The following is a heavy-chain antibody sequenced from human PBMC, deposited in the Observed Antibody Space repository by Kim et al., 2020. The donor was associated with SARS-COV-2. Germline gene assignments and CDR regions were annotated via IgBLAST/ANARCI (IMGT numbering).Heavy chain of an antibody. CDR1: GFIFSSYD. Sequence: GGSLRLSCAASGFIFSSYDMSWVRQAPGKGLAWVSAISAGGVSTFYADSVKGRFTISRDNSKNTVYLQMNSLRADDTAVYFCANPHITGWYQYDAFDIWGQGTMVTVSS. CDR3: ANPHITGWYQYDAFDI. V-gene: IGHV3-23*01. D-gene: IGHD6-19*01. J-gene: IGHJ3*02. CDR2: ISAGGVST.